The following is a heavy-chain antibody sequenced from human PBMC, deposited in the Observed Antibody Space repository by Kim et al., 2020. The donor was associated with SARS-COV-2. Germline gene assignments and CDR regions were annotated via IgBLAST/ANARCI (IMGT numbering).Heavy chain of an antibody. Sequence: SETLSLTCTVSGGSISSGGYYWSWIRQHPGKGLEWIGYIYYSGSTYYNPSLKSRVTISVDTSKNQFSLKLSSVTAADTAVYYCARGDDYGGNSGPYYYGMDVWGQGTTVTVSS. V-gene: IGHV4-31*03. CDR2: IYYSGST. J-gene: IGHJ6*02. CDR1: GGSISSGGYY. CDR3: ARGDDYGGNSGPYYYGMDV. D-gene: IGHD4-17*01.